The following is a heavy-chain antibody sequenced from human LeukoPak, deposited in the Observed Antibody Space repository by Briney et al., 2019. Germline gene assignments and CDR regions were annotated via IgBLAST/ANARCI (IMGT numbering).Heavy chain of an antibody. CDR2: ISFDGRDK. CDR1: GFTFNSYI. J-gene: IGHJ4*02. D-gene: IGHD3-16*01. Sequence: LTGGSLRLSCEASGFTFNSYIMHWVRQAPGKGLEWVALISFDGRDKQYADSVKGRFTISKDNSKNTLYLQMNSLSGDDTSMYFCARAYGGLIDYWGQGTLVTVSS. CDR3: ARAYGGLIDY. V-gene: IGHV3-30*04.